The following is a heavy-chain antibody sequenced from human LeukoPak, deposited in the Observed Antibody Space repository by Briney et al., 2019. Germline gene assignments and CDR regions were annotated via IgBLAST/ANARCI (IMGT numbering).Heavy chain of an antibody. D-gene: IGHD6-13*01. V-gene: IGHV1-69*05. J-gene: IGHJ3*02. CDR3: ARERARIAPDAFDI. CDR2: IIPIFGTA. CDR1: GGTFSSYA. Sequence: ASVKVSCKASGGTFSSYASSWVRQAPGQGLEWMGRIIPIFGTANYAQKFQGRITITTDESTSTAYMYLSSLRSEDTDVYYCARERARIAPDAFDIWGEGTMVTVSS.